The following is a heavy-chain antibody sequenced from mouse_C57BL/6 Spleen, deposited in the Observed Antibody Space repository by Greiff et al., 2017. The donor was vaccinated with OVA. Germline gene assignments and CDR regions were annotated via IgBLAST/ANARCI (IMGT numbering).Heavy chain of an antibody. J-gene: IGHJ1*03. CDR1: GYTFTSYW. CDR2: IHPNSGST. V-gene: IGHV1-64*01. CDR3: ARSPTTVVDWYFDV. Sequence: VQLQQPGAELVKPGASVKLSCKASGYTFTSYWMHWVKQRPGQGLEWIGMIHPNSGSTNYNEKFKSKATLTVDKSSSTAYMQLSSLTSEDSAVYYCARSPTTVVDWYFDVWGTGTTVTVSS. D-gene: IGHD1-1*01.